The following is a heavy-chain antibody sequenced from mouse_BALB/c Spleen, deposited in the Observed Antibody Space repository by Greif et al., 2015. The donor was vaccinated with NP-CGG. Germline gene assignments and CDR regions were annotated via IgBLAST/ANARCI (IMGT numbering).Heavy chain of an antibody. Sequence: VQLQQSGAELVKPGASVKLSCRASGFDIKDTYMHWVKQRPEQGLEWIGRIDPANGNTKYDPKFQGKATITADTSSNTAYLQLSSLTSEDTAVYYCANWDWYFDVWGAGTTVTVSS. CDR1: GFDIKDTY. J-gene: IGHJ1*01. V-gene: IGHV14-3*02. CDR3: ANWDWYFDV. CDR2: IDPANGNT. D-gene: IGHD4-1*01.